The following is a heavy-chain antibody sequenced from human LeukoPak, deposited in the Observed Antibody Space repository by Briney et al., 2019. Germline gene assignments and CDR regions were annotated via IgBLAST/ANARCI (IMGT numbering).Heavy chain of an antibody. V-gene: IGHV4-59*06. CDR1: GGSISSYY. CDR2: IYYSGST. CDR3: ARLLGYCSGGSCYPLGHFDY. J-gene: IGHJ4*02. D-gene: IGHD2-15*01. Sequence: SETLSLTCTVSGGSISSYYWSWIRQPPGKGLEWIGYIYYSGSTYYNPSLKSRVTISVDTSKNQFSLKLSSVTAADTAVYYCARLLGYCSGGSCYPLGHFDYWGQGTLVTVSS.